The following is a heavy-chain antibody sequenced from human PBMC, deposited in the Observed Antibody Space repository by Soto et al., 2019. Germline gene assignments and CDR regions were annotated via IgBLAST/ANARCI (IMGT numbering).Heavy chain of an antibody. V-gene: IGHV3-30*18. CDR1: GFTFSDYG. D-gene: IGHD2-15*01. J-gene: IGHJ3*02. CDR2: ISNDGNNQ. CDR3: AKDYVTVVVIGSTGII. Sequence: ESGGGVVQPGGSLRLSCAASGFTFSDYGMHWVRQAPGKGLEWVAVISNDGNNQYYADSVKGRFVISRDDSKSTLHLQMNSLRVEDTAVYYCAKDYVTVVVIGSTGIIWGQGTKVTVSS.